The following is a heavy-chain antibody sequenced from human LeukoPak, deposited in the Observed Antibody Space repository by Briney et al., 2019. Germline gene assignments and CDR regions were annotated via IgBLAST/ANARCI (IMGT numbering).Heavy chain of an antibody. CDR3: AKDRGFDISYNWFEP. V-gene: IGHV3-23*01. D-gene: IGHD3-10*01. CDR1: GFTFSSYA. CDR2: ISGSGVST. J-gene: IGHJ5*02. Sequence: GGSLRLSCAASGFTFSSYAMSWVRQAPGKGLEWVSVISGSGVSTYYADSVKGRLTISRDNSKNTVYLQMNSLRAEDTAVYYCAKDRGFDISYNWFEPWGQGTLVTVSS.